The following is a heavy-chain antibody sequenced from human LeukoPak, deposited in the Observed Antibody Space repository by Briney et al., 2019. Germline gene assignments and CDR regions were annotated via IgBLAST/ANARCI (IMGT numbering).Heavy chain of an antibody. CDR3: ARVIFGVVIAAFYFDY. CDR2: IYYSEST. Sequence: SETLSLTCTVSGSSISSYYWSWIRQPPGKGLEWIGYIYYSESTNYNPSLKSRVTISVDTSKNQFSLKLSSVTAADTAVYYCARVIFGVVIAAFYFDYWGQGTLVTVSS. J-gene: IGHJ4*02. V-gene: IGHV4-59*12. CDR1: GSSISSYY. D-gene: IGHD3-3*01.